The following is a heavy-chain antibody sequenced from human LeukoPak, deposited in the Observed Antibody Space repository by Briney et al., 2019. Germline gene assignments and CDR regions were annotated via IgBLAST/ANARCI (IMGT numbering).Heavy chain of an antibody. CDR3: TRVAIDFGIYYYGMDV. V-gene: IGHV3-49*04. D-gene: IGHD3-10*01. CDR2: IRSKAYGGTT. CDR1: GFTFGDYA. J-gene: IGHJ6*02. Sequence: GRSLRLSRTASGFTFGDYAMSWVRQAPGKGLEWVGFIRSKAYGGTTEYAASVKGRFTISRDDSKSIAYLQMNSLKTEDTAVYYCTRVAIDFGIYYYGMDVWGQGTTVTVSS.